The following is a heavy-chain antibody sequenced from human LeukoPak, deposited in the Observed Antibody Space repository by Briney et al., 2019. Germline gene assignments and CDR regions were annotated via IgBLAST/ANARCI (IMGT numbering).Heavy chain of an antibody. CDR1: GFTFSSYW. D-gene: IGHD3-16*01. Sequence: GGSLRLSCAASGFTFSSYWMSWVRQAPGKGLEWVANIKQDGSEKYYVDSVKGRFTISRDNAKNSLYLQMNSLRAEDTAVYYCASGWGTNPFDYWGQGTLVTVSS. CDR3: ASGWGTNPFDY. J-gene: IGHJ4*02. CDR2: IKQDGSEK. V-gene: IGHV3-7*01.